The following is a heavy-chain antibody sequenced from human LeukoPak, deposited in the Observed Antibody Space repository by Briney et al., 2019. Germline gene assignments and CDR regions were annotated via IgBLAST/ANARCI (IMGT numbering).Heavy chain of an antibody. V-gene: IGHV1-2*02. Sequence: VSVKVSCKASGYTFTGYYIHWVRQAPGQGLEWVGWINPNSGGAKYAQKFQDRVTMTRDTSTSTVYMDLSSLRSEDTAVYYCARALKAVAAAVPDCWGQGTLVTVSS. CDR3: ARALKAVAAAVPDC. CDR2: INPNSGGA. J-gene: IGHJ4*02. CDR1: GYTFTGYY. D-gene: IGHD6-13*01.